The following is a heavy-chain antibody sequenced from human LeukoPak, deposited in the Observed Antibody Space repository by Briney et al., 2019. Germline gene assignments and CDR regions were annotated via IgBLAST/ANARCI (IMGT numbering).Heavy chain of an antibody. CDR1: GFTFSNAW. V-gene: IGHV3-15*01. Sequence: GGSLRLSCAASGFTFSNAWMSWVRQAPGKGLEWVGRIKSKTDGGTTDCAAPVKGRFTISRDDSKNTLYLQMNSLKTEDTAVYYCTTAEDIVVVVAATGAVDIWGQGTMVTVSS. CDR2: IKSKTDGGTT. CDR3: TTAEDIVVVVAATGAVDI. J-gene: IGHJ3*02. D-gene: IGHD2-15*01.